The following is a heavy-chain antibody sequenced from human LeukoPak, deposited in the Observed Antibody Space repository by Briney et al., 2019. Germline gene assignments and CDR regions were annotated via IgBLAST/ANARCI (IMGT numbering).Heavy chain of an antibody. CDR1: GYSISSGYY. CDR2: IYHSGST. J-gene: IGHJ6*03. Sequence: SETLSLTCTVSGYSISSGYYWGWIWQPPGKGLEWIGSIYHSGSTYYNPSLKSRVTISVDTSKNQFSLKLSSVTAADTAVYYCAVDYGDLEYYYYYYMDVWGKGTTVTISS. V-gene: IGHV4-38-2*02. D-gene: IGHD4-17*01. CDR3: AVDYGDLEYYYYYYMDV.